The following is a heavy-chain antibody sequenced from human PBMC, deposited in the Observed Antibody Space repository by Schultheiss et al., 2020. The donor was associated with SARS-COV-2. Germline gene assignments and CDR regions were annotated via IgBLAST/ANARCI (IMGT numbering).Heavy chain of an antibody. CDR2: IYYSGST. CDR1: GGSFSGYY. Sequence: SQTLSLTCAVYGGSFSGYYWSWIRQPPGKGLEWIGYIYYSGSTYYNPSLKSRVTISVDTSKNQFSLKLSSVTAADTAVYYCARRGYSYRNYYYYGMDVWGQGTTVTVSS. J-gene: IGHJ6*02. V-gene: IGHV4-34*01. D-gene: IGHD5-18*01. CDR3: ARRGYSYRNYYYYGMDV.